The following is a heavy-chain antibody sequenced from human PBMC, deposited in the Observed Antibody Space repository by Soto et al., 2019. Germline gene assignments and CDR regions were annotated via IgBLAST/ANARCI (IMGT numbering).Heavy chain of an antibody. V-gene: IGHV4-34*01. CDR2: INHSGST. Sequence: SETLSLTCAVYGGSFSGYYWSWIRQPPGKGLEWIGEINHSGSTNYNPSLKSRVTISVDTSKNQFSLKLSSVTAADTAVYYCARGPGIAVAGTFYWGQGTLVTVSS. J-gene: IGHJ4*02. D-gene: IGHD6-19*01. CDR3: ARGPGIAVAGTFY. CDR1: GGSFSGYY.